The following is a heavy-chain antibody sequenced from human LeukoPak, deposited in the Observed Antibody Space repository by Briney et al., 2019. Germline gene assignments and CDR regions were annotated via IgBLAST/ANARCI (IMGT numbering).Heavy chain of an antibody. Sequence: GGSLRLSCAASGFTFSSYEMNWVRQAPGKGLVWVSRINSDARSTSYADSVKGRFTISRDNAKNTLYLQMNSLRAEDTAVYYCARGADTGYSSDSWGQGTLVTVSS. D-gene: IGHD6-19*01. V-gene: IGHV3-74*01. CDR1: GFTFSSYE. CDR2: INSDARST. J-gene: IGHJ5*02. CDR3: ARGADTGYSSDS.